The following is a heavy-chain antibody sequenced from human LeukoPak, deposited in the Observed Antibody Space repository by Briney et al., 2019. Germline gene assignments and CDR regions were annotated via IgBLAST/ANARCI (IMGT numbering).Heavy chain of an antibody. J-gene: IGHJ4*02. CDR3: TTEGYCSGGDCYSYDN. CDR1: GFTFNSAW. CDR2: IKSKTDGGTT. Sequence: GGSLRLSCAASGFTFNSAWLSWVRQGPGKGLEWVGRIKSKTDGGTTDYAAPVKGRFTISRDDSKNKLYLQMNSLKTEDTAVYYCTTEGYCSGGDCYSYDNWGQGTLGTVSS. D-gene: IGHD2-15*01. V-gene: IGHV3-15*01.